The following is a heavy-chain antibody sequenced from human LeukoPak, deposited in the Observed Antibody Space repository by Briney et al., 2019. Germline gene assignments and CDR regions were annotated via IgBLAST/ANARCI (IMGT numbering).Heavy chain of an antibody. CDR1: GFTFSSYA. CDR2: ISYDGSNK. D-gene: IGHD3-9*01. J-gene: IGHJ3*02. V-gene: IGHV3-30-3*01. Sequence: GGSLRLSCAASGFTFSSYAMHWVRQAPGKGLEWVAVISYDGSNKYYADSVKGRFTISRDNSKNTLYLQMNSLRAEDTAVYYCARARRFYDILTGSEDAFDIWGQGTMVTVSS. CDR3: ARARRFYDILTGSEDAFDI.